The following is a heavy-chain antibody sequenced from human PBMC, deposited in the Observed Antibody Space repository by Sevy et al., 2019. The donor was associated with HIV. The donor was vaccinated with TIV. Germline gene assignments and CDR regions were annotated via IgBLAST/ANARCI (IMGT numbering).Heavy chain of an antibody. V-gene: IGHV3-33*01. CDR2: IWYDGSDT. Sequence: GSLRLSCAASGFIFSNHGMHWVRQAPGKGLEWVARIWYDGSDTYYGESVKGRFTISRDNSTNTVDLQMNSLRVEDTAVYYCARDVDSNYDGIDAWGQGTTVTVSS. D-gene: IGHD4-4*01. CDR3: ARDVDSNYDGIDA. CDR1: GFIFSNHG. J-gene: IGHJ6*02.